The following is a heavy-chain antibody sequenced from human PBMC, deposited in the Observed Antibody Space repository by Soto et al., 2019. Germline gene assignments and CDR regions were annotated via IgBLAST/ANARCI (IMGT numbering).Heavy chain of an antibody. J-gene: IGHJ4*02. CDR1: GFTLTRYS. Sequence: GGSLRPSCAASGFTLTRYSMNWVRQAPGEGLEWVSSISSTTNYIYYADSMKGRFTVSRDNAKNSVYLEMNSLSAEDTAVYYCARESEDLTSNFDYWGQGTLVTVSS. CDR2: ISSTTNYI. V-gene: IGHV3-21*01. CDR3: ARESEDLTSNFDY.